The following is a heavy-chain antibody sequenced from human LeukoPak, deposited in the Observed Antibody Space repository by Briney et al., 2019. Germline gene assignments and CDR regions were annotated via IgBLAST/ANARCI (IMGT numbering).Heavy chain of an antibody. Sequence: PGGSLRLSCAASGFTFSSYWMHSVRQAPGKGLVWVSRINSDGSSTSYADSVKGRFTISRDNAKNTLYLQLNSLRAEDTAVYYCARGIRQQLAILSYWGQGTLVTVSS. CDR2: INSDGSST. V-gene: IGHV3-74*01. D-gene: IGHD6-6*01. J-gene: IGHJ4*02. CDR3: ARGIRQQLAILSY. CDR1: GFTFSSYW.